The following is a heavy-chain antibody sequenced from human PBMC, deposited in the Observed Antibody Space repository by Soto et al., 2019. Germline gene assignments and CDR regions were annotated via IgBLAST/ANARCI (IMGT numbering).Heavy chain of an antibody. V-gene: IGHV4-59*01. D-gene: IGHD3-3*01. CDR1: GGSISSYY. J-gene: IGHJ6*03. CDR3: ARGEPYYDFWSGYYNDYYYYMDV. CDR2: IYYSGST. Sequence: QVQLQESGPGLVKPSETLSLTCTVSGGSISSYYWSWIRQPPGKGLEWIGYIYYSGSTNYNPSLKGRVTISVDTSKIQFSLKLRSVTAADTAVYYCARGEPYYDFWSGYYNDYYYYMDVWGKGTTVTVSS.